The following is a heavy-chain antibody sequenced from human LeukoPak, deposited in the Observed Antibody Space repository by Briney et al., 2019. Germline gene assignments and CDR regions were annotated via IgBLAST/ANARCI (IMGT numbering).Heavy chain of an antibody. CDR3: ARIQSSSSPFDY. CDR1: GGSFSDYY. D-gene: IGHD2-2*01. V-gene: IGHV4-59*01. Sequence: SETLSLTCAVYGGSFSDYYWSWIRQPPGKGLEWIGYIYYSGTTTYNPSLESRVTMSFDTSKIQFSLRLSSVTAADTAVYYCARIQSSSSPFDYWGQGTLVTVSS. CDR2: IYYSGTT. J-gene: IGHJ4*02.